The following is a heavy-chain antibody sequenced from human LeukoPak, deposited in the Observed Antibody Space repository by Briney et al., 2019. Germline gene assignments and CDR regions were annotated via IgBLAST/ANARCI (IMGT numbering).Heavy chain of an antibody. J-gene: IGHJ5*02. CDR1: GYTFTSYA. Sequence: ASVKVSCRASGYTFTSYAMNWVRQAPGQGLEWMGWINTNTGNPTYAQGFTGRFVFSLDTSVSTAYLQISSLKAEDTAVYYCARGWKAAAAKIGFDPWGQGTLVTVSS. CDR3: ARGWKAAAAKIGFDP. CDR2: INTNTGNP. V-gene: IGHV7-4-1*02. D-gene: IGHD6-13*01.